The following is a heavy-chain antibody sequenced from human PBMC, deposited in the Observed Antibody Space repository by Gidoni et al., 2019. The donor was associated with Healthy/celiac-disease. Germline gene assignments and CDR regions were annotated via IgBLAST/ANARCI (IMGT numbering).Heavy chain of an antibody. CDR2: ISGSGGST. CDR1: GFTFSSYA. V-gene: IGHV3-23*01. D-gene: IGHD5-18*01. Sequence: EVQLLESGGGLVQPGGSLSLSCAASGFTFSSYAMSWVRQAPGKGLGWVSAISGSGGSTYYADSVKGRFTISRDNSKNTLYLQMNSLRAEDTAVYYCAKEDTAMVTENWFDPWGQGTLVTVSS. J-gene: IGHJ5*02. CDR3: AKEDTAMVTENWFDP.